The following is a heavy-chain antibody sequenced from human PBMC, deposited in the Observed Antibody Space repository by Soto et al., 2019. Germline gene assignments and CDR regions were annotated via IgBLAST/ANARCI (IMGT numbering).Heavy chain of an antibody. V-gene: IGHV3-23*01. Sequence: LSLTCAASGFTFSSYAMSWVRQAPGKGLEWVSAISGSGGSTYYADSVKGRFTISRDNSKNTLYLQMNSLRAEDTAVYYCAKDRKQWAYGMDVWGQGTTVTVSS. J-gene: IGHJ6*02. D-gene: IGHD6-19*01. CDR2: ISGSGGST. CDR3: AKDRKQWAYGMDV. CDR1: GFTFSSYA.